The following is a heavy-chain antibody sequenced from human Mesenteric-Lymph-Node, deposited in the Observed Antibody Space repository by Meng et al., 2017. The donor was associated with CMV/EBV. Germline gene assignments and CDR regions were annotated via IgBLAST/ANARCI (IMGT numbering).Heavy chain of an antibody. CDR2: ISYDGSNK. CDR3: ARSRFVAARISYYYYALDV. CDR1: GISFSTSG. Sequence: GGSLRLSCVASGISFSTSGMHWVRQAPGKGLEWVTVISYDGSNKYYADSVKGRFTISRDNSKNTLFLEMNSLRTDDTAVYYCARSRFVAARISYYYYALDVWGRGTTVTVSS. V-gene: IGHV3-30-3*01. J-gene: IGHJ6*02. D-gene: IGHD6-6*01.